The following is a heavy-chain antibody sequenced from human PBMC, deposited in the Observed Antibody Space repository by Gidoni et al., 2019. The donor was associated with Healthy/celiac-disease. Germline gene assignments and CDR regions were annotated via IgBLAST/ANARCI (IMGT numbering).Heavy chain of an antibody. Sequence: EVQLVESGGGLVQPGGSLKLSCAASGFTFSGSAMPWVRQASGKGLEWVGRIRSKANSYATAYAASVKGRFTISRDDSKNTAYLQMNSLKTEDTAVYYCTRWDCSGGSCYQGYAFDIWGQGTMVTVSS. CDR3: TRWDCSGGSCYQGYAFDI. V-gene: IGHV3-73*02. D-gene: IGHD2-15*01. J-gene: IGHJ3*02. CDR1: GFTFSGSA. CDR2: IRSKANSYAT.